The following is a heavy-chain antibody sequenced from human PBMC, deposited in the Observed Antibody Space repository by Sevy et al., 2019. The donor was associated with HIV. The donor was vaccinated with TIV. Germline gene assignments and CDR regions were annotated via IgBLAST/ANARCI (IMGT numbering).Heavy chain of an antibody. CDR3: ARDRVPYRYGSGSYYRNHHCDYYMDV. CDR1: GGSISSYY. CDR2: IYTSGST. D-gene: IGHD3-10*01. Sequence: SETLSLTCTVSGGSISSYYWSWIRQPAGKGLEWIGRIYTSGSTNYNPSLKSRVTMSVDTSKNQFSLKLSSVTAADTAVYYCARDRVPYRYGSGSYYRNHHCDYYMDVWGKGTTVTVSS. V-gene: IGHV4-4*07. J-gene: IGHJ6*03.